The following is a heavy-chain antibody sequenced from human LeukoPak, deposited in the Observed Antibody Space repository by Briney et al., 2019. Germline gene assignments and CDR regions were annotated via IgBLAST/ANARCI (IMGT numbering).Heavy chain of an antibody. Sequence: GGSLRLSCAASGFTFSSYWMSWVRQAPGTGLEWVANIKQDGSEKYYVDSVEGRFTISRDNAKNSLYLQMNSLRAEDTAVYYCARAYSSSWYDWFDPWGQGTLVTVSS. V-gene: IGHV3-7*01. D-gene: IGHD6-13*01. J-gene: IGHJ5*02. CDR2: IKQDGSEK. CDR3: ARAYSSSWYDWFDP. CDR1: GFTFSSYW.